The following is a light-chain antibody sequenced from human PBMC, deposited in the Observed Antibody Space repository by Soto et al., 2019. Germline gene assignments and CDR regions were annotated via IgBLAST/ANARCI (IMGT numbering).Light chain of an antibody. Sequence: QSALTQCPSASGSPGQSVTISCTGTSSDIGGYNSVSWYQQHPGKAPKVMIYDVTKRPSGVPDRFSGSKSGNTASLTVSALPAEDEADYYCSSFTAGKNFVLGTGTKVTVL. V-gene: IGLV2-8*01. CDR2: DVT. CDR1: SSDIGGYNS. CDR3: SSFTAGKNFV. J-gene: IGLJ1*01.